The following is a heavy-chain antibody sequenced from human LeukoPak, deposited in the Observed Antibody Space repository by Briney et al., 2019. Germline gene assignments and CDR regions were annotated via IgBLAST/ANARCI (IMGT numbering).Heavy chain of an antibody. D-gene: IGHD3-16*01. J-gene: IGHJ3*01. CDR2: VSKSGST. CDR1: GGSITSHF. Sequence: SETLSLTCTVSGGSITSHFWTWIRQAPGKGLEWVGYVSKSGSTNYNPSLQSRITISVDTSKNQFFLKLTSMTAADTAVYFCARDDYGVFDAFDVWDQGTVVTVSS. V-gene: IGHV4-4*08. CDR3: ARDDYGVFDAFDV.